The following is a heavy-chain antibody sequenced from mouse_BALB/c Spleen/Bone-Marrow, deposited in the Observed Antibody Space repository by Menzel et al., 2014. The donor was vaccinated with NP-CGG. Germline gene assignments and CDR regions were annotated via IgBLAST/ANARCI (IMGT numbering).Heavy chain of an antibody. V-gene: IGHV1-80*01. CDR2: IYPGDDDT. CDR3: AGSTPLAY. J-gene: IGHJ3*01. CDR1: GYAFSRSW. Sequence: QVQLQQSGAERVRPGSSVKISCKASGYAFSRSWMNWVKQRPGQGLEWIGQIYPGDDDTNYSGKFKGRATLTADKSSGTAYMQLSSLTAEDSAVYFCAGSTPLAYWGQGTLVTVSA. D-gene: IGHD1-1*01.